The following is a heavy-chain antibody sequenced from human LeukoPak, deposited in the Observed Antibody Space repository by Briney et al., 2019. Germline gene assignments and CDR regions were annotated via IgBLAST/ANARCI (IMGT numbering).Heavy chain of an antibody. CDR1: GYTFTSYG. J-gene: IGHJ4*02. D-gene: IGHD3-3*01. Sequence: ASVKVSCKASGYTFTSYGISWVREAPGQGLEWMGWISAYNGNTNYAQKLQGRVTMTTDTSTSTAYMELRSLRSDDTAVYYCAREGCDFWSGYSGDYWGQGTLVTVSS. CDR3: AREGCDFWSGYSGDY. CDR2: ISAYNGNT. V-gene: IGHV1-18*01.